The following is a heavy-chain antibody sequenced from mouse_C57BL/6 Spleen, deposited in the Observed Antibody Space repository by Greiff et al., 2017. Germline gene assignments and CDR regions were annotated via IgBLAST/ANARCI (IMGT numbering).Heavy chain of an antibody. CDR2: IDPSDSYT. D-gene: IGHD1-1*01. Sequence: QVQLQQSGPELVMPGASVKLSCKASGYTFTSYWMHWVKQRPGQGLEWIGEIDPSDSYTNYNQKFKGKSTLTVDKSSSTAYMQLSSLTSEDSAVYYCARREYYYGSFDYWGQGTTLTVSS. CDR1: GYTFTSYW. J-gene: IGHJ2*01. CDR3: ARREYYYGSFDY. V-gene: IGHV1-69*01.